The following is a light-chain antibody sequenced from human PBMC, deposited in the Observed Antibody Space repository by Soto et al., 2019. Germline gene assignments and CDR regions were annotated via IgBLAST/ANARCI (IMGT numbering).Light chain of an antibody. CDR3: QQYKSYRT. Sequence: DIQMTQSSSTLSASVGDRVSITCRASQSISSWLAWYQQKPGKAPKLLIFDASSLESGVPSRFSGSGSGTEFTLTISSLQPDDFAIYYCQQYKSYRTFGQGTKVEIK. CDR1: QSISSW. CDR2: DAS. V-gene: IGKV1-5*01. J-gene: IGKJ1*01.